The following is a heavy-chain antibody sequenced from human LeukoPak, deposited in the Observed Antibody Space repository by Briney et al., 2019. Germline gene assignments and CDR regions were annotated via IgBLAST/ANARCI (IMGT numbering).Heavy chain of an antibody. V-gene: IGHV3-74*01. CDR1: GFTFSSYW. CDR2: INSDGSST. CDR3: ASATMFRGVIPDY. D-gene: IGHD3-10*01. Sequence: PGGSLRLSCAASGFTFSSYWMHWVRQAPGKGLVWVSRINSDGSSTSYADSVKGRFTISRDNAKNTLYLQMNSLRAEDTAVYYCASATMFRGVIPDYWGRGTLVTVSS. J-gene: IGHJ4*02.